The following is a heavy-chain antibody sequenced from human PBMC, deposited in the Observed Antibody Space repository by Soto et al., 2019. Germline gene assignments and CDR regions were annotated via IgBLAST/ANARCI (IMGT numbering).Heavy chain of an antibody. V-gene: IGHV1-69*13. D-gene: IGHD2-15*01. CDR3: ARDKPGGGGYGMDV. Sequence: ASVKVSCKASGGTFSSYAISWVRQAPGQGLEWMGGIIPIFGTANYAQKFQGRVTITADESTSTAYMELSSLRSEDTAVYYCARDKPGGGGYGMDVWGQGTTVTVSS. CDR2: IIPIFGTA. J-gene: IGHJ6*02. CDR1: GGTFSSYA.